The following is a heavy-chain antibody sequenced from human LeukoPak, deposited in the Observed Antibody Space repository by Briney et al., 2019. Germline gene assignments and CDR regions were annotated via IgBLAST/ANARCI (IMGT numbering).Heavy chain of an antibody. D-gene: IGHD3-22*01. Sequence: PGGSLRLSCAASGFTFSSYGMHWVRQAPGKGLEWVAFIRYDGSNKYYADSVKGRFTISRDNSKNTLYLQMNSLRAEDTAVYYCAKDCLKLDYDSSGYYADYWGQGTLVTVSS. CDR1: GFTFSSYG. V-gene: IGHV3-30*02. CDR3: AKDCLKLDYDSSGYYADY. J-gene: IGHJ4*02. CDR2: IRYDGSNK.